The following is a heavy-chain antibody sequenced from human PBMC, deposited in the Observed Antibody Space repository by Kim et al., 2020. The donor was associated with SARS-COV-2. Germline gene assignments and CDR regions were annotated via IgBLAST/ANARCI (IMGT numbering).Heavy chain of an antibody. CDR1: GFTFSSYA. V-gene: IGHV3-23*01. Sequence: GGSLRLSCAASGFTFSSYAMSWVRQAPGKGLEWVSAISGSGGSTYYADSVKGRFTISRDNSKNTLYRQMNSLRAEDTAVYYCAKDGLRGEILTGRLDYSGQGTLVTVSS. J-gene: IGHJ4*02. CDR2: ISGSGGST. CDR3: AKDGLRGEILTGRLDY. D-gene: IGHD3-9*01.